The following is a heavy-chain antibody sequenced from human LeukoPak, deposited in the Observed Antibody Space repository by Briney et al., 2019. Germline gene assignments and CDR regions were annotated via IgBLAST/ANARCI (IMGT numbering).Heavy chain of an antibody. CDR3: ARSFGYSYGLPFDY. CDR1: GGYISSSSYY. Sequence: SETLSLTCTVSGGYISSSSYYWGSIRQPPGKGLEWFGSISYTGSTYYNRSLKSRVSISADTSKNQFSLKLSSVTAADTAIYYCARSFGYSYGLPFDYWGQGNLVTVSS. J-gene: IGHJ4*02. CDR2: ISYTGST. D-gene: IGHD5-18*01. V-gene: IGHV4-39*01.